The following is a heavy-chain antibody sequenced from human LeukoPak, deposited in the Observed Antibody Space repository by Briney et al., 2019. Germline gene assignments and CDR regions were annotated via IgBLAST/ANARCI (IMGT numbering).Heavy chain of an antibody. CDR2: IKQDGSEK. D-gene: IGHD6-6*01. CDR1: GFTFSSYW. V-gene: IGHV3-7*01. J-gene: IGHJ4*02. CDR3: TRSSIAGRLPDY. Sequence: GGSLRLSCAASGFTFSSYWMSWVRQAPGKGLEWVANIKQDGSEKYYVDSVRGRFTISRDNAKNSLYLQMNSLRAEDTAVYYCTRSSIAGRLPDYWGQGTLVTVSS.